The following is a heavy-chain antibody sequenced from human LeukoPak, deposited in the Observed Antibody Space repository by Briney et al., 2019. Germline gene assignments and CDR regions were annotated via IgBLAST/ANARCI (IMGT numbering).Heavy chain of an antibody. D-gene: IGHD3-22*01. CDR2: IYTSGST. Sequence: SETLSLTCTVSGGSISSYYWSWIRQPPGKGLEWIGYIYTSGSTNYNPSLKSRVTISVDTSKNRFSLKLSSVTAADTAVYYCARHSYDSSGYYYDYWGQGTLVTVSS. J-gene: IGHJ4*02. CDR1: GGSISSYY. CDR3: ARHSYDSSGYYYDY. V-gene: IGHV4-4*09.